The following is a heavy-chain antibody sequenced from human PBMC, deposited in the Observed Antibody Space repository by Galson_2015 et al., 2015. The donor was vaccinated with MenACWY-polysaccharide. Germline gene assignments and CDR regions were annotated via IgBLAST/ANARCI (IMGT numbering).Heavy chain of an antibody. J-gene: IGHJ4*02. Sequence: SLRLSCAASGFTFSNAWMSWVRQAPGKGLEWVGRIKSKTDGGTTDYAAPVKGRFTISRDDSKNTLYLQMNSLKTEDTAVYYCTTDALVGATDYWGQGTLVTVSS. CDR2: IKSKTDGGTT. CDR1: GFTFSNAW. CDR3: TTDALVGATDY. V-gene: IGHV3-15*01. D-gene: IGHD1-26*01.